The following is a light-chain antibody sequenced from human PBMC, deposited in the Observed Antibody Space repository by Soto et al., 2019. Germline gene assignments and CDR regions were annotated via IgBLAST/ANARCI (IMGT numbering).Light chain of an antibody. CDR1: QSVLYSSSNKNA. Sequence: DIVMTQSPDSLAVSLGERATINCKSSQSVLYSSSNKNALAWFQQKPGQPPKLLIYWASSRESGVPDRFSGSGSGTDFTLTISSLQAEDVAVYYCQQSYSIPWTFGQGTKVEIQ. V-gene: IGKV4-1*01. CDR2: WAS. CDR3: QQSYSIPWT. J-gene: IGKJ1*01.